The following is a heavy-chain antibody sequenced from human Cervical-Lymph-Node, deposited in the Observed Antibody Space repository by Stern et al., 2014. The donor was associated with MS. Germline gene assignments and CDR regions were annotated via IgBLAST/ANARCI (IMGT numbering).Heavy chain of an antibody. D-gene: IGHD1-14*01. CDR1: GYKFSIYW. Sequence: DVHLVESGAELIRPGESLKISCKGSGYKFSIYWIAWVRQMPGKGLEWMGVIYPGHSETRYSPSFQGQVTMSADKSTSTAYLQWSSLNASDTAMYFCARQTTAWASDVWGQGTLVTVSS. CDR3: ARQTTAWASDV. J-gene: IGHJ4*02. CDR2: IYPGHSET. V-gene: IGHV5-51*01.